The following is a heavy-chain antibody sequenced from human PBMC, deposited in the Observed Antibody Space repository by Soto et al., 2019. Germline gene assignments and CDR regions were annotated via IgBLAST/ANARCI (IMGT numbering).Heavy chain of an antibody. D-gene: IGHD2-2*01. Sequence: QVQLQQWGAGLLKPSETLSLTCAVYGGYFSGYYWTWIRQTPGKGLEWIGEINHSGSTNYKPSLKSRVSISADTSKKQFSLNLTSVTAADTAVYYCARGECSSNYCFTRWALDIWGQGTVVTVSS. CDR2: INHSGST. CDR1: GGYFSGYY. V-gene: IGHV4-34*01. CDR3: ARGECSSNYCFTRWALDI. J-gene: IGHJ3*02.